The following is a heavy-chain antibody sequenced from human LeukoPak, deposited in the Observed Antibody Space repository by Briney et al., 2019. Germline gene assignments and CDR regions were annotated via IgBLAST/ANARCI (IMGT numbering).Heavy chain of an antibody. CDR2: IKQDGSEK. J-gene: IGHJ4*02. D-gene: IGHD3-10*01. CDR3: AIVTGGWFPNPN. Sequence: PGGSLRLSCAASGFTFSSYWMTWVRQAPGKGLEWVANIKQDGSEKYYVDSVKGRFTISRDNSKNTLYLQMNSLRAEDTAVYYCAIVTGGWFPNPNWGQGTLVTVSS. CDR1: GFTFSSYW. V-gene: IGHV3-7*01.